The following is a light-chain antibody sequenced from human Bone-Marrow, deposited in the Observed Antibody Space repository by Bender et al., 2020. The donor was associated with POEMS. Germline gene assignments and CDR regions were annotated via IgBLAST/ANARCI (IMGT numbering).Light chain of an antibody. V-gene: IGLV2-11*01. CDR3: CSYAPMYTWI. CDR2: DVT. CDR1: SSDVGGYNY. J-gene: IGLJ2*01. Sequence: QSALTQPASVSGSPGQSITISCTGTSSDVGGYNYVSWYQQHPGKAPKLMIYDVTARPSGVPDRFSGSKSGDTASLTISGLQPDDEADYYCCSYAPMYTWIFGEGTKLTVL.